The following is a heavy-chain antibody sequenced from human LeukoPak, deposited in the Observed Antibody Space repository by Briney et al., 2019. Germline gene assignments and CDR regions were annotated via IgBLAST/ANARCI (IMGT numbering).Heavy chain of an antibody. CDR2: ISWNSGSI. Sequence: GGSLRLSCAASGFTFDDYAMHWVRQAPGKGLEWVSGISWNSGSIGYADSVKGRFTISRDNAKNSLYLQMNSLRAEDTALYYRAKEAVAGAIDYWGQGTLVTVSS. D-gene: IGHD6-19*01. CDR3: AKEAVAGAIDY. V-gene: IGHV3-9*01. J-gene: IGHJ4*02. CDR1: GFTFDDYA.